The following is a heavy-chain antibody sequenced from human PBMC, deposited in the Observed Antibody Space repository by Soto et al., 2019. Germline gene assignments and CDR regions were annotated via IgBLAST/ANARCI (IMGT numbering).Heavy chain of an antibody. V-gene: IGHV3-30*18. D-gene: IGHD3-10*01. CDR3: AKAPFRRPYYFYGMDV. CDR2: ISEDAETD. CDR1: GFTFSGFG. J-gene: IGHJ6*02. Sequence: GGSLRLSCVASGFTFSGFGMHWVRQRPGKGLEWLAVISEDAETDFHADSVKGRFTVSRDNFKETLYLQMNGLTTDDSAVYFYAKAPFRRPYYFYGMDVWGLETTVTVSS.